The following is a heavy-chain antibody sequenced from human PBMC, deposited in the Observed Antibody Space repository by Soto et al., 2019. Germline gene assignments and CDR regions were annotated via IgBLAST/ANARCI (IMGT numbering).Heavy chain of an antibody. D-gene: IGHD6-19*01. CDR1: GYTFSRYG. V-gene: IGHV1-3*01. CDR2: INAGNGNT. CDR3: ARDGAVAGDSNFDY. J-gene: IGHJ4*02. Sequence: VASVKVSCKASGYTFSRYGMHWLRQAPGQRLEWMGWINAGNGNTKYSQKFQGRVTITTDTSASTAHMQLSSLRSEDTAVYYCARDGAVAGDSNFDYWGQGTLVTVSS.